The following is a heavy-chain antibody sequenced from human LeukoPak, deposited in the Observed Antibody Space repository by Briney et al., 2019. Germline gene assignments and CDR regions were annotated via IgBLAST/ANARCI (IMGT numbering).Heavy chain of an antibody. CDR3: ARRSEFDNTHYHYFDY. CDR1: GGSISSYY. J-gene: IGHJ4*02. V-gene: IGHV4-59*08. D-gene: IGHD2-15*01. Sequence: SETLSLTCTVSGGSISSYYWSWIRQPPGKGLEWIGTIYHSGSTEYNPSLKSRVAIFVDTSKNQFSLILRSVAAADTAVYYCARRSEFDNTHYHYFDYWGQGALVTVSS. CDR2: IYHSGST.